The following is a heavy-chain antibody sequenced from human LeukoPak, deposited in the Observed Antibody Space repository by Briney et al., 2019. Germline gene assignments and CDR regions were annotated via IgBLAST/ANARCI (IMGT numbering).Heavy chain of an antibody. Sequence: PSETLSLTCTVSGGSISSYYWSWIRQPAGKGLEWSGRIYNSGSTNYNPSLKRRVTISVDTSKKEFSLKLSSVTAADTAVYYCARGGFGPRRYYYYMDVWGKGTPVTVSS. CDR3: ARGGFGPRRYYYYMDV. J-gene: IGHJ6*03. CDR1: GGSISSYY. V-gene: IGHV4-4*07. CDR2: IYNSGST. D-gene: IGHD3-10*01.